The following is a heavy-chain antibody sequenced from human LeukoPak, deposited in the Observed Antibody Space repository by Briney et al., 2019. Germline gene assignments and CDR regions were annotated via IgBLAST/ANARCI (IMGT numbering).Heavy chain of an antibody. CDR1: GYTFTGYY. Sequence: ASVKVSCKASGYTFTGYYMHWVRQAPGQGLEWMGWINPNSGGTNYAQKFQGRVTITADESTDTAYMELGSLRSEDTAVYYCARGVMITFGAVDYYFDYWGQGTLVTVSS. CDR3: ARGVMITFGAVDYYFDY. V-gene: IGHV1-2*02. CDR2: INPNSGGT. J-gene: IGHJ4*02. D-gene: IGHD3-16*01.